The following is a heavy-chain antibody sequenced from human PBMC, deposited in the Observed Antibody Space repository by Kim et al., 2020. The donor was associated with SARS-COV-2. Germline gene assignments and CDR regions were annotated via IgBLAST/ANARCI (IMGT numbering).Heavy chain of an antibody. Sequence: GGSLRLSCAASGFTFSSYWMSWVRQAPGKGLEWVANIKQDGSEKYYVDSVKGRFTISRDNAKNSLYLQMNSLRAEDTAVYYCAREVLLWFGELSGYFDLWGRGTLVTVSS. J-gene: IGHJ2*01. CDR1: GFTFSSYW. D-gene: IGHD3-10*01. CDR2: IKQDGSEK. V-gene: IGHV3-7*03. CDR3: AREVLLWFGELSGYFDL.